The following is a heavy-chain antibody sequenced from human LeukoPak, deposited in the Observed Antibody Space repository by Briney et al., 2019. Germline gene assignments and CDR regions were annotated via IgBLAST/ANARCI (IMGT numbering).Heavy chain of an antibody. D-gene: IGHD3-22*01. CDR2: ISGSGGST. Sequence: GGSLRLSCAASGFTFSSYAMSWVRQAPGKGLEWVSAISGSGGSTYYADSVKGRFTISRDNSKNTLYLQMNSLRAEDTAVYYCAKDWGYYDSTGYYLFDYWGQGNLVTVSS. CDR1: GFTFSSYA. V-gene: IGHV3-23*01. CDR3: AKDWGYYDSTGYYLFDY. J-gene: IGHJ4*02.